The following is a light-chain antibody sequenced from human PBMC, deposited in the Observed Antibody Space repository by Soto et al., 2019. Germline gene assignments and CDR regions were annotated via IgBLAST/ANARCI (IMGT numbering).Light chain of an antibody. Sequence: DIQMTQSPSTLSASVGDRVTITCRASQSIDTWLAWHQQKPGQVPKILISKASSLESGVQSRFRGSGSGTEFTLTISSLKPDDSATDDCQQYNSYRAFGQGTKVDI. CDR2: KAS. J-gene: IGKJ1*01. CDR1: QSIDTW. CDR3: QQYNSYRA. V-gene: IGKV1-5*03.